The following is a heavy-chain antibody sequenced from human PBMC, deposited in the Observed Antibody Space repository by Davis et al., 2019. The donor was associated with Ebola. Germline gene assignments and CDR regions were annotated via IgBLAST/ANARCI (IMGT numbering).Heavy chain of an antibody. CDR2: INHSGST. V-gene: IGHV4-34*01. Sequence: SETLSLTCAVYGGSFSGYYWSWIRQSPGKGLEWIGEINHSGSTNYNPSLKSRVTISVDTSKNQFSLKLSSVTAADTAVYYCARGRSAGIDYWGQGTLVTVSS. CDR3: ARGRSAGIDY. J-gene: IGHJ4*02. CDR1: GGSFSGYY.